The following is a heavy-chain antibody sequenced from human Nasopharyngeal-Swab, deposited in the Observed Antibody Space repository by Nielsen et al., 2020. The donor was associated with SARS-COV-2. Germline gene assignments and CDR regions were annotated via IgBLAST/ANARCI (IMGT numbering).Heavy chain of an antibody. D-gene: IGHD2-2*01. V-gene: IGHV4-31*03. Sequence: SETLSLTCTVSGGSISSGGYYWSWIRQHPGKGLEWIGYIYYSGSTYYNPSLKSRVTISVDTSKNQFSLKLSSVTAADTAVYYCARRVLGYCSSTSCPNRKNDAFDIWGQGTMVTVSS. J-gene: IGHJ3*02. CDR1: GGSISSGGYY. CDR2: IYYSGST. CDR3: ARRVLGYCSSTSCPNRKNDAFDI.